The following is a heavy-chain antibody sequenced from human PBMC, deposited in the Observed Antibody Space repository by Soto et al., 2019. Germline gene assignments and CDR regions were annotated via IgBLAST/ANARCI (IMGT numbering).Heavy chain of an antibody. CDR2: IYHSGST. Sequence: PSETLSLTCAVSGGSISSGGYSWSWIRQPPGKGLEWIGYIYHSGSTYYNPSLKSRVTISVDRSKNQFSLKLSSVTAADTAVYYCATVWQYDRGEWFDSWGQGTLVTVSS. CDR3: ATVWQYDRGEWFDS. V-gene: IGHV4-30-2*01. D-gene: IGHD3-22*01. J-gene: IGHJ5*01. CDR1: GGSISSGGYS.